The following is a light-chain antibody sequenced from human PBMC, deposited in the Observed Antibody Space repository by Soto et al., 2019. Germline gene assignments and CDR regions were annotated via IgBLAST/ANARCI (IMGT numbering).Light chain of an antibody. CDR1: QSVSSN. CDR2: GAS. CDR3: QQYNNWPRT. J-gene: IGKJ1*01. Sequence: EVGISQSPSTLSVSPGERATLSCRASQSVSSNLAWYRQKPGQAPRLLIYGASTRATGIPARFSGSGSGTEFTLTISSLQSEDFAVYYCQQYNNWPRTFGQGTKVDIK. V-gene: IGKV3-15*01.